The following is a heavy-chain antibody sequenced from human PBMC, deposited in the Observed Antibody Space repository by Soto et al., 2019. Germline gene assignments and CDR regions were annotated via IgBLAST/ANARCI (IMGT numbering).Heavy chain of an antibody. V-gene: IGHV3-23*01. CDR1: GFTFSNFA. D-gene: IGHD2-2*01. Sequence: EVQILESGGGSVQPGGSLRLSCAASGFTFSNFAMSWVRHAPGKGLEWVSEITGSTGTTYYADSVRGRFTISRDNSNNTLHLQMNSLRAEDTAVYYCAKDTSSSPYYMDVWGKGTTVTVSS. CDR3: AKDTSSSPYYMDV. J-gene: IGHJ6*03. CDR2: ITGSTGTT.